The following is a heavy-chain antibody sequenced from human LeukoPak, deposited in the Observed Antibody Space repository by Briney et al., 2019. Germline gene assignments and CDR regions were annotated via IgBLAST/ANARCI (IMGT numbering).Heavy chain of an antibody. CDR3: AREDCSSTSCYSLFLDV. V-gene: IGHV1-69*04. Sequence: SVKVSCKASGGTFISYAISWVRQAPGQGLEWMGRIIPILGIANYAQKFQGRVTITADKSTSTAYMELSSLRSEDTAVYYCAREDCSSTSCYSLFLDVWGQGTTVTVSS. CDR2: IIPILGIA. J-gene: IGHJ6*02. D-gene: IGHD2-2*01. CDR1: GGTFISYA.